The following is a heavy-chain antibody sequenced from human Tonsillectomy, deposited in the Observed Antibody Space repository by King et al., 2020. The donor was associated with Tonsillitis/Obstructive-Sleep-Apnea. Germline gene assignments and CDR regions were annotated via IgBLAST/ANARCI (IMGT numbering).Heavy chain of an antibody. V-gene: IGHV1-2*04. Sequence: QLVQSGAEVKKPGASVKVSCKASGYTFTGFFLHWVRQAPGHGLEWMGWINPNSGGTEYAQKFRGSVTMTRETSFNTAYMELNRLRSDDTAIYYCATTLDTGSFYRDYFDSWGQGTLLTVSS. J-gene: IGHJ4*02. CDR2: INPNSGGT. D-gene: IGHD1-26*01. CDR1: GYTFTGFF. CDR3: ATTLDTGSFYRDYFDS.